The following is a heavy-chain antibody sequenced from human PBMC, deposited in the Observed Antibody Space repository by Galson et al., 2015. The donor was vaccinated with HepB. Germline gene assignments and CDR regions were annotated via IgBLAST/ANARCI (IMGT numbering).Heavy chain of an antibody. D-gene: IGHD5-12*01. CDR3: ARGDGVATSLGY. CDR2: INSDGSST. CDR1: GFTFDDYA. Sequence: SLRLSCAPSGFTFDDYAMHWVRQAPGKGLVWVSRINSDGSSTSYADSVKGRFTISRDNAKNTLYLQMNSLRAEDTAVYYCARGDGVATSLGYWGQGTLVTVSS. V-gene: IGHV3-74*01. J-gene: IGHJ4*02.